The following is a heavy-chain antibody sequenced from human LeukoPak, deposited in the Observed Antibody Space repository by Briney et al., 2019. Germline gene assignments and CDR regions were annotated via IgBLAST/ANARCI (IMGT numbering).Heavy chain of an antibody. Sequence: GGSLRLSCAASGFTFSSYAMSWVRQAPGKGLEWVSAISGSGGSTYYADSVKGRFTISRDNSKNTLYLQMNSLRAEDTAVYYCAKYYYGSGSYYKGAFDIWGQGTMVTVSS. V-gene: IGHV3-23*01. D-gene: IGHD3-10*01. CDR3: AKYYYGSGSYYKGAFDI. CDR1: GFTFSSYA. J-gene: IGHJ3*02. CDR2: ISGSGGST.